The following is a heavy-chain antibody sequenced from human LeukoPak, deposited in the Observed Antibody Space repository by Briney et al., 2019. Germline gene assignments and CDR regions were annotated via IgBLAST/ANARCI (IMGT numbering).Heavy chain of an antibody. V-gene: IGHV1-69*04. J-gene: IGHJ4*02. Sequence: ASVKVSCKASVGTFSSYAISWVRQAPGQGLEWMGRVIPILGIANYAQKFQGRVTITADKSTSTAYMELSSLRSEDTAVYYCARDRVRGSSGWTYFDYWGQGTLVTVSP. D-gene: IGHD6-19*01. CDR1: VGTFSSYA. CDR3: ARDRVRGSSGWTYFDY. CDR2: VIPILGIA.